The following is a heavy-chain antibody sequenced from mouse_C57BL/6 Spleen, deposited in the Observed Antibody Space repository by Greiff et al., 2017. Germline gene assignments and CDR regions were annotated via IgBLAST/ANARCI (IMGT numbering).Heavy chain of an antibody. Sequence: EVQVVESGGGLVQSGRSLRLSCATSGFTFSDFYMEWVRQAPGKGLEWIAASRNKANDYTTEYSASVKGRFIVSRDTSQSILYLQMKALRAEDTAIYYCARDAYGNYGVFDVWGTGTTVTVSS. CDR3: ARDAYGNYGVFDV. D-gene: IGHD2-1*01. J-gene: IGHJ1*03. CDR1: GFTFSDFY. CDR2: SRNKANDYTT. V-gene: IGHV7-1*01.